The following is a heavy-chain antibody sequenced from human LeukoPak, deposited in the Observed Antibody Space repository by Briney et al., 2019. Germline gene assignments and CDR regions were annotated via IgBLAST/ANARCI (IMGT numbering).Heavy chain of an antibody. CDR3: ARGGLAAAGTA. Sequence: ASVKVSCKASGYTFTGYYMHWVRQAPGQGLEWMGWINPNSGNTGYAQKFQGRVTMTRNTSISTAYMELSSLRSEDTAVYYCARGGLAAAGTAWGQGTLVTVSS. CDR2: INPNSGNT. CDR1: GYTFTGYY. D-gene: IGHD6-13*01. V-gene: IGHV1-8*02. J-gene: IGHJ4*02.